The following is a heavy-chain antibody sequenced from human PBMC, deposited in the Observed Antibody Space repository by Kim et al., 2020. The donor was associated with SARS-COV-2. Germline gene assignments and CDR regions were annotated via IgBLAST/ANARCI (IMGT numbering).Heavy chain of an antibody. Sequence: GGSLRLSCAASGFTFSSYGMHWVRQAPGKGLEWVAVISYDGSNKYYADSVKGRFTISRDNSKNTLYLQMNSLRAEDTAVYYCAKAFPIQLWWSGDYYYG. CDR1: GFTFSSYG. V-gene: IGHV3-30*18. D-gene: IGHD5-18*01. J-gene: IGHJ6*01. CDR2: ISYDGSNK. CDR3: AKAFPIQLWWSGDYYYG.